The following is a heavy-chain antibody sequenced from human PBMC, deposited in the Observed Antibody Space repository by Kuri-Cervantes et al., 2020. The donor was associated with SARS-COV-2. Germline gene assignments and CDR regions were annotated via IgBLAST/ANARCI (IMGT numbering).Heavy chain of an antibody. Sequence: ASVKVSCKASGYTFTGYDMHWVRQAPGQGLEWMGWINPNSGGTNYAQKFQGRVTMTRDTSISTAYMELSRLRSDDTAVYYCARGFNSAVAGTYWFDPWGQGTLVTVSS. J-gene: IGHJ5*02. CDR3: ARGFNSAVAGTYWFDP. V-gene: IGHV1-2*02. D-gene: IGHD6-19*01. CDR2: INPNSGGT. CDR1: GYTFTGYD.